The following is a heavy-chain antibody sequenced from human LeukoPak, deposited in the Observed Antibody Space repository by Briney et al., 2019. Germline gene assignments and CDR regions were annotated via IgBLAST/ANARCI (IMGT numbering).Heavy chain of an antibody. V-gene: IGHV1-18*01. CDR2: ISTYNGNT. CDR1: GYSFVLYG. J-gene: IGHJ3*02. CDR3: ARDYRSTVTTGGAFDI. Sequence: ASVKVSCKASGYSFVLYGISWVRQAPGQGPEWMGWISTYNGNTKYAQKFQGRVTMTTDTSTSTAYMELRSLRSDDTAVYYCARDYRSTVTTGGAFDIWGQGTMVTVSS. D-gene: IGHD4-17*01.